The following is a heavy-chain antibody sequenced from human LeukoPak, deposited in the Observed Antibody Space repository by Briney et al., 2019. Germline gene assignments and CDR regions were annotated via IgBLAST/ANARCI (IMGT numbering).Heavy chain of an antibody. D-gene: IGHD3-9*01. V-gene: IGHV3-23*01. Sequence: PGGSLRLSXAASGFTFSSYAMSWVRQAPGKGLEWVSAISGSGGSTYYADSVKGRFTISRDNSKNTLYLQMNSLRAEDTAVYYCAKVKNDILTGYYPYYFDYWGQGTLVTVSS. CDR3: AKVKNDILTGYYPYYFDY. J-gene: IGHJ4*02. CDR2: ISGSGGST. CDR1: GFTFSSYA.